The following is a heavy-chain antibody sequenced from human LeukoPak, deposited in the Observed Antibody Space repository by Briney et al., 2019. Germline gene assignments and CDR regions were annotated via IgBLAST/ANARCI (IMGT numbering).Heavy chain of an antibody. CDR1: GYSISSGYY. J-gene: IGHJ3*02. CDR3: ARGGLENGYHSNDGFDI. D-gene: IGHD3-22*01. V-gene: IGHV4-38-2*02. Sequence: SETLSLTCTVSGYSISSGYYWGWIRQPPGKGLEWIGNIYHSGSTYYNPSLKSRVTISVDTSKNQFSLKLSSVTAADTAVYYCARGGLENGYHSNDGFDIWGQGTMVTVSS. CDR2: IYHSGST.